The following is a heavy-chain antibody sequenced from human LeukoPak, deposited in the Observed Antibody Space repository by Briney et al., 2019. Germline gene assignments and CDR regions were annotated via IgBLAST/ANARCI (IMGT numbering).Heavy chain of an antibody. CDR3: ARVFSSSWYFEDYYYYMDV. J-gene: IGHJ6*03. CDR1: GYTFTGYY. CDR2: INPNSGGT. Sequence: ASVKVSCKASGYTFTGYYMHWVRQAPGQGLEWMGWINPNSGGTNYAQKFQGRVTMTRDTPISTAYMELSRLRSNDTAVYYCARVFSSSWYFEDYYYYMDVWGKGTTVTVSS. V-gene: IGHV1-2*02. D-gene: IGHD6-13*01.